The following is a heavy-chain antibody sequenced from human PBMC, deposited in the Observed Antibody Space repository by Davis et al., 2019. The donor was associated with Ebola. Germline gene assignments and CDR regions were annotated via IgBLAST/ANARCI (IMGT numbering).Heavy chain of an antibody. CDR3: ARSITMVRGVIINWFDP. CDR2: INTNTGNP. D-gene: IGHD3-10*01. V-gene: IGHV7-4-1*02. J-gene: IGHJ5*02. CDR1: GYTFTSYA. Sequence: ASVKVSCKASGYTFTSYAMNWVRQAPGQGLEWMGWINTNTGNPTYAQGFTGRFVLSLDTSVSTAYLQISSLKAEDTAVYYCARSITMVRGVIINWFDPWGQGTLVTVSS.